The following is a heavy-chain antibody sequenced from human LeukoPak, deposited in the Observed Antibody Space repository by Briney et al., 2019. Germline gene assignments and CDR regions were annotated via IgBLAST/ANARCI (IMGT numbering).Heavy chain of an antibody. CDR1: GGSIYTTAYH. D-gene: IGHD4-11*01. Sequence: KSSETLSLTCTVSGGSIYTTAYHWGWIRQSPGKGLEWIGSVHYSGDTYYNPSLRGRVSISLDTSKSQFSLKLNFVTAADTALYYCATTHDYTRGGYDYWGLGALVTVSS. CDR2: VHYSGDT. CDR3: ATTHDYTRGGYDY. V-gene: IGHV4-39*07. J-gene: IGHJ4*02.